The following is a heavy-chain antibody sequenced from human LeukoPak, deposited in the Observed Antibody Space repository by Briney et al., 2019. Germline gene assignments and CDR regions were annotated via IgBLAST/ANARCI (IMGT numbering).Heavy chain of an antibody. CDR3: ARGQYGSGKDI. J-gene: IGHJ3*02. V-gene: IGHV3-48*04. D-gene: IGHD3-10*01. Sequence: TGGSLRLSCAASGFTFSGYRMNWVRQAPGKGLEWVSYISSSSSTIYYADSVKGRFTISRDNAKNSLNLQMNSLRAEDTAVYYCARGQYGSGKDIWGQGTMVTVSS. CDR1: GFTFSGYR. CDR2: ISSSSSTI.